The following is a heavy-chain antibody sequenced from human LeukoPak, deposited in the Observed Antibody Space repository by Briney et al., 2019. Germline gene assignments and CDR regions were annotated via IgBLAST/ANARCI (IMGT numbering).Heavy chain of an antibody. CDR2: ISSSGSTI. CDR3: ARDRVTTVVTPALDY. V-gene: IGHV3-48*04. J-gene: IGHJ4*02. Sequence: PGGSLRLSCAASGFTFSSFSLNWVRQAPGKGLEWVSSISSSGSTIYYADSVKGRFTISRDNAKNSLYLQMNSLRAEDTAVYYCARDRVTTVVTPALDYWGQGTLVTVSS. CDR1: GFTFSSFS. D-gene: IGHD4-23*01.